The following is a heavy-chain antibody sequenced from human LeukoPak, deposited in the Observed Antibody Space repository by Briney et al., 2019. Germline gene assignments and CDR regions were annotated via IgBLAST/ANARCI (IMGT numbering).Heavy chain of an antibody. Sequence: GSSVKVSCKASGGTFSSYAISWVRQAPGQGLEWMGGIIPIFGTANYAQKFQGRVTITTDESTSTAYMELSSLRSEDTAVYYCASSPYYGDYSFDYWGQGTLVTVSS. CDR2: IIPIFGTA. CDR1: GGTFSSYA. CDR3: ASSPYYGDYSFDY. V-gene: IGHV1-69*05. D-gene: IGHD4-17*01. J-gene: IGHJ4*02.